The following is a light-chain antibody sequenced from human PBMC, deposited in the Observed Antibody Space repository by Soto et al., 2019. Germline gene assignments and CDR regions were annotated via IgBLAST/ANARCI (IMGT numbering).Light chain of an antibody. J-gene: IGLJ3*02. CDR2: EVS. CDR3: SSYTSISTRV. CDR1: SSDVGSYNY. V-gene: IGLV2-14*01. Sequence: QSALTQPASXXXXXXXXXTISCTGTSSDVGSYNYVSWYQQHPGKAPKLMIYEVSNRPSGVSNRFSGSKSGNTASLTISGLQAEDEANYYCSSYTSISTRVFGGGTKLTVL.